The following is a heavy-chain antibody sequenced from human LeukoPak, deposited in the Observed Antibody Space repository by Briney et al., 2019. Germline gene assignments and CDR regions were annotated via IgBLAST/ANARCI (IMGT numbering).Heavy chain of an antibody. V-gene: IGHV1-2*02. Sequence: GASVKVSCKASGYTFTGYYMHWVRQAPGQGLEWMGWINPNSGGTNYAQKFQGRVTMTRDTSISTAYMELSRLGSDDTAVYYCARDESVRADGYQSYWGQGTLVTVSS. CDR2: INPNSGGT. CDR3: ARDESVRADGYQSY. CDR1: GYTFTGYY. J-gene: IGHJ4*02. D-gene: IGHD3-22*01.